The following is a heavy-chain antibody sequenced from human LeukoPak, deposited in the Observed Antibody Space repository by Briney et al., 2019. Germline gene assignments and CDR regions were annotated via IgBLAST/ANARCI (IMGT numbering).Heavy chain of an antibody. V-gene: IGHV4-59*01. CDR1: GGSISSNY. Sequence: PSETLSLTCTVSGGSISSNYWSWVRQPPGKGLEWIGYIYYSGITNNNPSLKSRVTISVDTSKNQSSLKLSSVTAADTAVYYCARAYHGSGSFSLLFDPWGQGTLVTVSS. D-gene: IGHD3-10*01. CDR3: ARAYHGSGSFSLLFDP. CDR2: IYYSGIT. J-gene: IGHJ5*02.